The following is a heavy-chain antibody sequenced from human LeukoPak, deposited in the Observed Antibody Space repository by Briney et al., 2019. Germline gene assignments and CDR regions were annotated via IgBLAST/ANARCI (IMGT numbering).Heavy chain of an antibody. V-gene: IGHV1-58*02. Sequence: ASVKVSCKASGFTFTSSAMQWVRRARGQRLEWIGWIVVGSGNTNYAQKFQERVTITRDMSTSTAYMELTSLRSEDTAVYYCAADLNYYDSSGSGDYWGQGTLVTVSS. D-gene: IGHD3-22*01. CDR2: IVVGSGNT. CDR3: AADLNYYDSSGSGDY. J-gene: IGHJ4*02. CDR1: GFTFTSSA.